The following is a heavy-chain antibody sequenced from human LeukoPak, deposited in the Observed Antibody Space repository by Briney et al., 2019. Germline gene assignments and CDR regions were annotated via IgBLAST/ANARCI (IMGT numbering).Heavy chain of an antibody. CDR2: ISTETQSP. V-gene: IGHV1-18*01. D-gene: IGHD1-26*01. CDR1: GYTSPFYG. Sequence: ASVKVSCKVSGYTSPFYGITWVRQAPGQGLEWMGWISTETQSPNYAQKLQGRLTITTDKATSTAYMELTSLRYDDAAIYYCAWDTIVDDITWGQGTLITVSS. CDR3: AWDTIVDDIT. J-gene: IGHJ4*02.